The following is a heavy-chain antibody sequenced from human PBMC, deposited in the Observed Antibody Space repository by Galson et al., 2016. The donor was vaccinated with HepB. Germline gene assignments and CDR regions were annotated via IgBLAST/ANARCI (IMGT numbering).Heavy chain of an antibody. V-gene: IGHV3-73*01. J-gene: IGHJ2*01. D-gene: IGHD2-2*01. CDR3: IAGISTGYFDL. Sequence: SLRLSCAASGFIFSDSAMHWVRQASGKGLEWVGRIRTKPNTYATVYAASVKGRFIISRDDLKNTTYLQMNSLETEDTAVYYCIAGISTGYFDLWGRGTLVTVSS. CDR2: IRTKPNTYAT. CDR1: GFIFSDSA.